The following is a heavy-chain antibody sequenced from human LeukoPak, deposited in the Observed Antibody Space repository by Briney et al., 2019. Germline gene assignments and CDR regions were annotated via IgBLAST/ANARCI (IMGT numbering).Heavy chain of an antibody. J-gene: IGHJ6*02. CDR1: GFTFSSYT. CDR3: ARDSDSSGYYYRGYYGMDV. V-gene: IGHV3-21*01. Sequence: GGSLRLSCAASGFTFSSYTMTWVRQAPGKGLEWVSSVSTGSGYIYCADSVKGRFTISRDNAKNSLYLQMNSLRAEDTAVYYCARDSDSSGYYYRGYYGMDVWGQGTTVTVSS. CDR2: VSTGSGYI. D-gene: IGHD3-22*01.